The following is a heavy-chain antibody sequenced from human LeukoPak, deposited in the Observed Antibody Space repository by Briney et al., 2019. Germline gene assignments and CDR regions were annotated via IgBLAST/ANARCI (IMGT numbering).Heavy chain of an antibody. V-gene: IGHV4-39*01. J-gene: IGHJ4*02. CDR3: ARHTNWSGNDY. CDR1: GGSISSSSYY. Sequence: SETLSLTXTVSGGSISSSSYYWGWIRQPPGKGLGWIGSIYYSGSTYYNPSLKSRVTISVDTSKNQFSLKLSSVTAADTAVYYCARHTNWSGNDYWGQGTLVTVSS. D-gene: IGHD1-20*01. CDR2: IYYSGST.